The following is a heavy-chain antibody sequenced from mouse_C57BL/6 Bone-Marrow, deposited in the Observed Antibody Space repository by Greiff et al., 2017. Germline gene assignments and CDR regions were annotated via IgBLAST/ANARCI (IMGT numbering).Heavy chain of an antibody. CDR1: GFTFSDYY. CDR3: VRGDYYGSSCAMDY. CDR2: INYDGSST. J-gene: IGHJ4*01. D-gene: IGHD1-1*01. V-gene: IGHV5-16*01. Sequence: EVQVVESEGGLVQPGSSMKLSCTASGFTFSDYYMAWVRQVPEKGLEWVANINYDGSSTYYLDSLKSRFIISRDNAKNILYLQMSSLKSEDTATYYCVRGDYYGSSCAMDYWGQGTSVTVSS.